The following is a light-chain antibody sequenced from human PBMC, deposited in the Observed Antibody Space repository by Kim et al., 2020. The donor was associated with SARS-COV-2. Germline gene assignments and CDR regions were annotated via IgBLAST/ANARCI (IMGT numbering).Light chain of an antibody. CDR3: QQYGSSPRT. CDR2: STS. Sequence: SPGERATLSCRASQSVASTSLGWYQQRPGQAPRLLIYSTSKRATGNPDRFSGSGSGTDFTLTISRLEAEDFAVYYCQQYGSSPRTFGQGTKVDIK. V-gene: IGKV3-20*01. J-gene: IGKJ1*01. CDR1: QSVASTS.